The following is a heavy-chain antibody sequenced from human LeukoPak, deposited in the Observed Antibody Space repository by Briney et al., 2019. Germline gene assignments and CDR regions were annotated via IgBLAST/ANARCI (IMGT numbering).Heavy chain of an antibody. CDR3: ARSDSGSYYSPPYYYYGMDV. D-gene: IGHD3-10*01. CDR2: IYYSGST. Sequence: PSETLSLTCTVSGGSISSYYWSWIRQPPGEGLEWIGYIYYSGSTNYNPSLKSRVTISVDTSKNQFSLKLSSVTAADTAVYYCARSDSGSYYSPPYYYYGMDVWGKGTTVTVSS. J-gene: IGHJ6*04. CDR1: GGSISSYY. V-gene: IGHV4-59*01.